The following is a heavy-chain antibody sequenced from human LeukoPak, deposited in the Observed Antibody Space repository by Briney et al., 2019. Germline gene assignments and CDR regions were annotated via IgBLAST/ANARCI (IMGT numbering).Heavy chain of an antibody. CDR2: INHSGST. D-gene: IGHD3-10*01. CDR1: GGSFSGYY. CDR3: ARAGNGFDY. Sequence: SETLSLTCAVYGGSFSGYYWSWIRQPPWKGLEWIGEINHSGSTNYNPSLKSRVTISVDRSKNQFSLKLSSVTAADTAVYYCARAGNGFDYWGQGTLVTVSS. V-gene: IGHV4-34*01. J-gene: IGHJ4*02.